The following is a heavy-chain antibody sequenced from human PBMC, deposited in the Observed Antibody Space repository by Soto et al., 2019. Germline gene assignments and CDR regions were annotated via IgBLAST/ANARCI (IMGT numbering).Heavy chain of an antibody. CDR2: IYYSGST. CDR1: GGSISSYY. J-gene: IGHJ6*03. D-gene: IGHD3-10*01. Sequence: SETLSLTCTVSGGSISSYYWSWIRQPPGKGLEWIGYIYYSGSTNYNPSLKSRVTISVDTSKNQFSLKLSSVTAADTAVYYCARHPALLWFGDPQPYYYMDVWGKGTTVTVSS. V-gene: IGHV4-59*08. CDR3: ARHPALLWFGDPQPYYYMDV.